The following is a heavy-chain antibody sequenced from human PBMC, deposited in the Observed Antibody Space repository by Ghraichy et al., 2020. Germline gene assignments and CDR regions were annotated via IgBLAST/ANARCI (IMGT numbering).Heavy chain of an antibody. CDR3: ARGAGLRWPRPHSDY. CDR1: GYTFTSYD. CDR2: MNPNSGNT. J-gene: IGHJ4*02. Sequence: ASVKVSCKASGYTFTSYDINWVRQATGHGLEWMGWMNPNSGNTGYAQKFQGRVTMTRNTSISTAYMELSSLRSEDTAVYYCARGAGLRWPRPHSDYWGQGTLVTVSS. V-gene: IGHV1-8*01. D-gene: IGHD4-23*01.